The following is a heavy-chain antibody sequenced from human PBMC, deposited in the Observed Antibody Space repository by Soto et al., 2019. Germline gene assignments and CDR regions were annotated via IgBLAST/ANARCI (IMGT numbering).Heavy chain of an antibody. CDR2: IYYSGST. CDR3: AMQYDFWSGYYTGGMDV. D-gene: IGHD3-3*01. Sequence: SETLSLTCTVSGGSISSSSYYWGWIRQPPGKGLEWIGSIYYSGSTYYNPSLKSRVTISVDTSKNQFSLKLSSVTAADTAVYYCAMQYDFWSGYYTGGMDVWGQGTTVTVSS. CDR1: GGSISSSSYY. V-gene: IGHV4-39*01. J-gene: IGHJ6*02.